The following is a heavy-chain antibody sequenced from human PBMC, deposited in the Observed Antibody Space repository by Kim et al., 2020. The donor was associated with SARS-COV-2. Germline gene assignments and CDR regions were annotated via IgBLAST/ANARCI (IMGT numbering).Heavy chain of an antibody. J-gene: IGHJ4*02. CDR2: INSINTI. V-gene: IGHV3-48*02. CDR1: GITFSIYS. Sequence: GGSLRLSCAASGITFSIYSMNWVRQAPGKGLEWVSYINSINTIYYGDPVKGRFTISRDNAKNSLYLHMNSLRDEDTAVYYCTTSRGHLENWGQGTLVTVS. D-gene: IGHD6-25*01. CDR3: TTSRGHLEN.